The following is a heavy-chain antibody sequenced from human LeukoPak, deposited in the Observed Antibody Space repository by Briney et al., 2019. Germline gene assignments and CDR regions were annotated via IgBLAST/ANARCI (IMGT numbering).Heavy chain of an antibody. D-gene: IGHD3-22*01. Sequence: GASVKVSCKASGYTFTGYYMHWVRQAPGQGLEWMGRINPNSGGTNYAQKFQGRVTMIRVTSISTAYMELSRLRSDDTAVYYCARLSYDSSGYYFDYWGQGTLVTVSS. J-gene: IGHJ4*02. CDR3: ARLSYDSSGYYFDY. CDR1: GYTFTGYY. V-gene: IGHV1-2*06. CDR2: INPNSGGT.